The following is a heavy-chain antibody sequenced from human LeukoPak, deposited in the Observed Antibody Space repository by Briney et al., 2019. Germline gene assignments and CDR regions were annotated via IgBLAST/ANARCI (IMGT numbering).Heavy chain of an antibody. CDR1: GFTFSSYS. V-gene: IGHV3-21*01. CDR2: ISSSSSYI. Sequence: GGSLRLSCAASGFTFSSYSMNWVRQAPGKGLEWVSSISSSSSYIYYADSVKGRFTISRDNAKNSLYLQMNSLRAEDTAVYYCARALLDYGSGSYYKDWGQGTLVTVSS. CDR3: ARALLDYGSGSYYKD. J-gene: IGHJ4*02. D-gene: IGHD3-10*01.